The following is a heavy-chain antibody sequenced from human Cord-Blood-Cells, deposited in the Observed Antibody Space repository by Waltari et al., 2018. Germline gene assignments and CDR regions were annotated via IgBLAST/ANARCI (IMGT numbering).Heavy chain of an antibody. CDR3: TRWGRDGYNFDY. D-gene: IGHD5-12*01. CDR1: GFTFSGSA. V-gene: IGHV3-73*02. Sequence: EVQLVESGGGLVQPGGSLKLSCAASGFTFSGSAMHWVRQASGKGLEWVGRIGSKANSYATAYAASVKGRFTISRDDSKNTAYLQMNSLKTEDTAVYYCTRWGRDGYNFDYWGQGTLVTVSS. CDR2: IGSKANSYAT. J-gene: IGHJ4*02.